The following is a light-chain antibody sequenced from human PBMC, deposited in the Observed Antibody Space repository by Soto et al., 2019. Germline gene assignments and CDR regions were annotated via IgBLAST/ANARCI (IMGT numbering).Light chain of an antibody. CDR2: GAS. CDR1: QSASSSH. J-gene: IGKJ2*01. V-gene: IGKV3-20*01. Sequence: EIVLTQSPGTLSLFPGERATLSCRASQSASSSHLAWYQQKPGQAPRLLIYGASSRAAGIPDRFSGSGSGTDFTLTISRLEPEDFAVYYCQQFGSALYTFGQGTKLEIK. CDR3: QQFGSALYT.